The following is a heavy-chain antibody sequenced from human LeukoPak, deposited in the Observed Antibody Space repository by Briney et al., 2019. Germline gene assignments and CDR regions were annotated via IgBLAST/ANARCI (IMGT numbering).Heavy chain of an antibody. CDR2: IYYSGSN. D-gene: IGHD1-1*01. J-gene: IGHJ5*02. V-gene: IGHV4-59*01. Sequence: PSETLSLTCTVSGGSISGYYWSWIRQPPGKGLEWIGYIYYSGSNNYNPSLKSRVTISVDTSKNQFSLKLSSVTAANTAVYYCARDQDNEGWFDPWGQGTLVTVSS. CDR1: GGSISGYY. CDR3: ARDQDNEGWFDP.